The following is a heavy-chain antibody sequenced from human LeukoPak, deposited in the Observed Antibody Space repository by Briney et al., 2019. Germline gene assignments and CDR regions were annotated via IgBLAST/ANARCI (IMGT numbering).Heavy chain of an antibody. D-gene: IGHD3-22*01. Sequence: VSVTVSCKASGYTFTGYYMHWVRQAPGQGLEWMGWINPNSGGTNYAQKFQGRVTMTRDTSISTAYMELSRLRSDDTAVYYCARTYYYDSSGPVTDYWGQGTLVTVSS. CDR3: ARTYYYDSSGPVTDY. J-gene: IGHJ4*02. CDR2: INPNSGGT. V-gene: IGHV1-2*02. CDR1: GYTFTGYY.